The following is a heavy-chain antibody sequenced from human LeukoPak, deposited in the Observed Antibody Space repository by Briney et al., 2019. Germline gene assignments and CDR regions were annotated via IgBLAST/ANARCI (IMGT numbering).Heavy chain of an antibody. V-gene: IGHV1-18*01. CDR3: ARGIVGATHTPFYN. CDR2: ISAYTGNT. Sequence: GASVTDSCMASGYTFTLYGISWVSQAPGHELEWMGCISAYTGNTNYVQKLQDRVTMNTDTSKSTANIELRSRRSDDTPVYYCARGIVGATHTPFYNWGQKTLVTVSS. CDR1: GYTFTLYG. J-gene: IGHJ4*01. D-gene: IGHD1-26*01.